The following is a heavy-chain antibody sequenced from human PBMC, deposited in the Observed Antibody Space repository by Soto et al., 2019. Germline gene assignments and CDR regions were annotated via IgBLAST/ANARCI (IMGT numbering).Heavy chain of an antibody. V-gene: IGHV3-74*01. CDR1: GFTFSIYW. Sequence: EVQLVESGGGLVQPGGSLRLSCAASGFTFSIYWMHWVRQAPGKGLVWVSRINSDGSSTSYADSVKGRLTISRDNAKNTLYLQMNTLRAAHTPVYYCARASITLVRGVWHFDLWGRGTLVTVSS. D-gene: IGHD3-10*01. J-gene: IGHJ2*01. CDR2: INSDGSST. CDR3: ARASITLVRGVWHFDL.